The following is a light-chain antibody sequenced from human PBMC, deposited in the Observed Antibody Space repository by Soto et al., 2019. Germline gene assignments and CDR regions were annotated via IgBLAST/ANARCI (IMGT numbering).Light chain of an antibody. V-gene: IGKV3-20*01. CDR1: QSVRSNF. Sequence: EIVLTQSPGTLSLSPGERATLSCRASQSVRSNFLAWYQQKPGQAPRLLIYGASTRATGIPDRFSGSGSGTDFTLTISRLEPEDFAVYYCQQYGSSGTFGQGTKVDI. CDR3: QQYGSSGT. CDR2: GAS. J-gene: IGKJ1*01.